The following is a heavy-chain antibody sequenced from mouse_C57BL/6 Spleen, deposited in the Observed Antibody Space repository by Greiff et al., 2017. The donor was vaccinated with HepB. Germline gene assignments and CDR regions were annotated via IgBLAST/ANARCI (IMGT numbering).Heavy chain of an antibody. D-gene: IGHD1-1*01. CDR2: IYPGSGNT. J-gene: IGHJ2*01. Sequence: QVQLQQSGAELVRPGASVKLSCKASGYTFTDYYINWVKQRPGQGLEWIARIYPGSGNTYYNEKFKGKATLTAEKSSSTAYMQLSSLTSEDSAVYFCARSGTYYGSRDFDYWGQGTTLTVSS. CDR1: GYTFTDYY. V-gene: IGHV1-76*01. CDR3: ARSGTYYGSRDFDY.